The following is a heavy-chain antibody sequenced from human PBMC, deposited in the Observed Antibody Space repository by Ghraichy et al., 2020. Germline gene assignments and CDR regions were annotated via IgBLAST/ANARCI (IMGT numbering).Heavy chain of an antibody. CDR2: IYYSGST. J-gene: IGHJ4*02. V-gene: IGHV4-59*08. CDR1: GGSISSYY. CDR3: ARQVIPGTGGELDY. D-gene: IGHD3-10*01. Sequence: SETLSLTCTVSGGSISSYYWSWIRQPPGKGLEWIGYIYYSGSTNYNPSLKSRVTISVDTSKNQFSLKLSSVTAADTAVYYCARQVIPGTGGELDYWGQGTLVTVSS.